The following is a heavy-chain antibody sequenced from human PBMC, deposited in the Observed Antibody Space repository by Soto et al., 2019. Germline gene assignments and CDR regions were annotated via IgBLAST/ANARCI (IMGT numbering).Heavy chain of an antibody. CDR3: ARDWLAAAGIKVFGMDV. D-gene: IGHD6-13*01. J-gene: IGHJ6*02. Sequence: GGSLRLSCAASGFTFSSYAMHWVRQAPGKGLEWVAVISYDGSNKYYADSVKGRFTISRDNSKNTLYLQMNSLRAEDTAVYYCARDWLAAAGIKVFGMDVWGQGTTVTVSS. V-gene: IGHV3-30-3*01. CDR2: ISYDGSNK. CDR1: GFTFSSYA.